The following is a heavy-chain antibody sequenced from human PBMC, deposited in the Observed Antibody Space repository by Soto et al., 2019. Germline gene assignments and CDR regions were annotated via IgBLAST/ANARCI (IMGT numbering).Heavy chain of an antibody. Sequence: PSETLSLTCTVSGGSMSGYYCSWIRQPPGKGLEYIGYIFYTGSTSYNASLTSRVAISLDTPNNQISLKLKSVTAADTAVYYCARTYDILTGYYPWSYGMDVWGQGTTVTVSS. J-gene: IGHJ6*02. CDR2: IFYTGST. V-gene: IGHV4-59*01. CDR1: GGSMSGYY. D-gene: IGHD3-9*01. CDR3: ARTYDILTGYYPWSYGMDV.